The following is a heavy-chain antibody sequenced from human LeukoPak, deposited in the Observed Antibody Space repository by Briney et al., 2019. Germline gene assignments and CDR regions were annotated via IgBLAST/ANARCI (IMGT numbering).Heavy chain of an antibody. CDR2: IYYDGSNK. CDR3: ARDTFYSSGVYGSDV. V-gene: IGHV3-33*01. Sequence: GGSLRLSCAASGFIFSSYGMHWVRQAPGKGLEWVAVIYYDGSNKYYADSVRGRFTISRDNSKNTLFLQMSSLRAEDTAVYYCARDTFYSSGVYGSDVWGQGTTVTVSS. CDR1: GFIFSSYG. J-gene: IGHJ6*02. D-gene: IGHD3-22*01.